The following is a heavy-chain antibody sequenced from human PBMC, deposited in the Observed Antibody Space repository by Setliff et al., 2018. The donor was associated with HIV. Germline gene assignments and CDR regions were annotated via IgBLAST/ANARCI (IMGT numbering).Heavy chain of an antibody. CDR2: INPNIGST. Sequence: ASVKVSCKASGYTFTDYFIHGVRQAPGQGLQWMGRINPNIGSTNYAQNFQGRATMTRDTSVNTAFMELSKLRSDDTAVYYCARDYRTTDILSSGYMDVWGKGTTVTVSS. D-gene: IGHD3-9*01. CDR1: GYTFTDYF. CDR3: ARDYRTTDILSSGYMDV. J-gene: IGHJ6*03. V-gene: IGHV1-2*06.